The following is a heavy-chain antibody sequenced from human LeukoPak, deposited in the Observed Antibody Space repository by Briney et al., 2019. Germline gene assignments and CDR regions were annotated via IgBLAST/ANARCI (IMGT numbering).Heavy chain of an antibody. CDR3: ARSLYSGSCMEY. D-gene: IGHD1-26*01. V-gene: IGHV3-74*01. CDR2: MNGDGTSI. CDR1: GFTFSTYW. Sequence: GGSLRLSCAASGFTFSTYWMHWVRQGPGKGLMWVSRMNGDGTSINYADSVKGRFTISRDNAKNTLYLQMSSLRAEDTAVYYCARSLYSGSCMEYWGQGSLVTVSA. J-gene: IGHJ4*02.